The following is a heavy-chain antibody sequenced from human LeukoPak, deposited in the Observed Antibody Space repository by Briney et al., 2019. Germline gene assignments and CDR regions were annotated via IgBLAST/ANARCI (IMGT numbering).Heavy chain of an antibody. Sequence: GGSLRLSCAASAFTFSSHAMHWVRQAPGKGLEWVAVISYDGSDKYYTDSVKGRFTISRDNSKNTLYLQMNSLRGEDTAVYYCARDLAWYYDSSGYYGYWGQGTLVTVSS. CDR3: ARDLAWYYDSSGYYGY. V-gene: IGHV3-30*04. D-gene: IGHD3-22*01. CDR1: AFTFSSHA. CDR2: ISYDGSDK. J-gene: IGHJ4*02.